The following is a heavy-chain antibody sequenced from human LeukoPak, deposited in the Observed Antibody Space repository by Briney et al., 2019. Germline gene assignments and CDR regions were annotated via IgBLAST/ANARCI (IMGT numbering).Heavy chain of an antibody. V-gene: IGHV1-18*01. CDR1: GYTFTSYG. Sequence: ASVKVSCKASGYTFTSYGISWVRQAPGQGLEWMGWISAYNGNTNYAQKLQGRVTMTTGTSTSTAYMELRSLRSDDTAVYYCARVGVDLYSNYWFDPWGQGTLVTVSS. CDR2: ISAYNGNT. D-gene: IGHD4-11*01. CDR3: ARVGVDLYSNYWFDP. J-gene: IGHJ5*02.